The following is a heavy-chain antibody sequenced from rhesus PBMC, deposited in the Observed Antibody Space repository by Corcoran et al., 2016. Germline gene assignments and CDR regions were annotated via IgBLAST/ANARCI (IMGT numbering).Heavy chain of an antibody. V-gene: IGHV4-122*02. CDR2: ISYSGST. CDR1: GYSISSGYG. Sequence: QLQLQESGPGLVKPSETLSLTCAVSGYSISSGYGWSWIRQPPGKGLEWIGYISYSGSTSYNPSLTSRVTISRDTSKNQFSLKLSSVTAADTAVYYCARDPEYSNYVDYWGQGVLVTVSS. D-gene: IGHD4-23*01. J-gene: IGHJ4*01. CDR3: ARDPEYSNYVDY.